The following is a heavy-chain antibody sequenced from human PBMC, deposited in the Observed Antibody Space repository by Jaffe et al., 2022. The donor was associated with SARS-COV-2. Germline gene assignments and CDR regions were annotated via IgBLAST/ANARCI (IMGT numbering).Heavy chain of an antibody. CDR3: ARVSDEVAEVYYYYYYAMDV. CDR1: GYSFTSYG. CDR2: ISAYNGHT. V-gene: IGHV1-18*01. D-gene: IGHD6-19*01. J-gene: IGHJ6*02. Sequence: QVQLVQSGAEVKKPGASVKVSCKASGYSFTSYGVSWVRQAPGQGLEWMGWISAYNGHTNYAQNLQGRVTMTTDTSTSTAHMELRSLKSDDTAVYYCARVSDEVAEVYYYYYYAMDVWGQGTTVTVSS.